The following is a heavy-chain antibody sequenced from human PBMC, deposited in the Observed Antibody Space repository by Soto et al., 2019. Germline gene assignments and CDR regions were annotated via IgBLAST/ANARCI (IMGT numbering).Heavy chain of an antibody. Sequence: GESLKISCKGSGYSFITYWIGWVRQKPGKGLEWMGIIYPGDSDTRYSPSFQGQVTISDDKSISTAYLQWSSLKASDTAMYYCARAPKHVDCFPEGIDVWGQGTMVTVSS. CDR2: IYPGDSDT. V-gene: IGHV5-51*01. CDR3: ARAPKHVDCFPEGIDV. D-gene: IGHD2-21*02. J-gene: IGHJ3*01. CDR1: GYSFITYW.